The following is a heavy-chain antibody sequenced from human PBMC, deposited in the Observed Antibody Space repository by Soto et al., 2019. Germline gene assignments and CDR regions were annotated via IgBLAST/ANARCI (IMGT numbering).Heavy chain of an antibody. V-gene: IGHV1-69*02. CDR1: GGTFSSYT. D-gene: IGHD2-2*01. J-gene: IGHJ6*03. CDR3: ARGVPAATPVGYMDV. Sequence: GASVKVSCKASGGTFSSYTISWVRQAPGQGLEWMGRIIPILGIANYAQKFQGRVTITADKSTSTAYMELSSLRSEDTAVYYCARGVPAATPVGYMDVWGKGTTVTAP. CDR2: IIPILGIA.